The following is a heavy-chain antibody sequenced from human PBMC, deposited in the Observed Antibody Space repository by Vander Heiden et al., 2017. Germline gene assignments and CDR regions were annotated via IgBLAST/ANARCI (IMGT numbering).Heavy chain of an antibody. J-gene: IGHJ4*02. CDR1: GFSLSTSGVG. CDR2: IYWNHDK. V-gene: IGHV2-5*01. Sequence: QITLKESGPTLVKPTQTLTLTCTFSGFSLSTSGVGVGWIRQPPGKALEWLALIYWNHDKRDISALKSRLTITKDTPKNQGVLTLPNQQPLDTATYYCAHISVGDTFFDYRGQVTLVTLYS. D-gene: IGHD1-26*01. CDR3: AHISVGDTFFDY.